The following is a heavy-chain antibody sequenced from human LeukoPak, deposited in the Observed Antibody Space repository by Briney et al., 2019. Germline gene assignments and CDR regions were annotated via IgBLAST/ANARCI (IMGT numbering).Heavy chain of an antibody. J-gene: IGHJ4*02. V-gene: IGHV4-34*01. D-gene: IGHD6-13*01. CDR2: INHSGST. Sequence: SETLSLTCAVYGGSFSGYYWSWIRQPPGKGLEWIGEINHSGSTNYNPPLKSRVTISVDASKNQFSLKLSSVTAADTAVYYCARHPYSSSWYLVGGYFDYWGQGTLVTVSS. CDR1: GGSFSGYY. CDR3: ARHPYSSSWYLVGGYFDY.